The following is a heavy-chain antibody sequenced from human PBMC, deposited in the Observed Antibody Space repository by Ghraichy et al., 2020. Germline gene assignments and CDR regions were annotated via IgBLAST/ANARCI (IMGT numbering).Heavy chain of an antibody. CDR3: ANWAPYYDSGGYYSRAQYFQH. Sequence: SETLSLTCAVYGGSFGGYYWSWIRQPPGKGLEWIGEINHSGSINFNSSLKSRVTISVDTSKNHFSLELSSVTAADTAVYYCANWAPYYDSGGYYSRAQYFQHWGQGTLVTVSS. V-gene: IGHV4-34*01. CDR2: INHSGSI. D-gene: IGHD3-22*01. J-gene: IGHJ1*01. CDR1: GGSFGGYY.